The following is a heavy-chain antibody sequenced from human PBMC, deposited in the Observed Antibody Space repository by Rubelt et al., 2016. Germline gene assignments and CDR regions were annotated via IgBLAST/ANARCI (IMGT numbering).Heavy chain of an antibody. CDR1: GGTFSSYA. J-gene: IGHJ5*02. V-gene: IGHV1-69*01. CDR2: IIPIFGTA. D-gene: IGHD3-10*01. Sequence: QVQLVQSGAEVKKPGSSVKVSCKASGGTFSSYAISWVRQAPGQGLEWMGGIIPIFGTANYARKCQGRVTITAAASTTTAYMERSSLRSDETAVYYCARVRFGDSWFDPWGQGTLVTVSS. CDR3: ARVRFGDSWFDP.